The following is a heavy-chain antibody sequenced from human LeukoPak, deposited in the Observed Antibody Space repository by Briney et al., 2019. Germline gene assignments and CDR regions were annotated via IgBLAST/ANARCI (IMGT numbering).Heavy chain of an antibody. CDR3: AKSYCSGGSCYPYYYYYPMDV. CDR2: ISHDGSNK. CDR1: GFTFSSYG. J-gene: IGHJ6*02. D-gene: IGHD2-15*01. Sequence: GGSLRLSCSASGFTFSSYGMHWVRQAPGKGLEWVAVISHDGSNKYYADSVKGRFTISRDNSKNTLYLQMNSLRAEDSTVYHCAKSYCSGGSCYPYYYYYPMDVWGQGTTVTVSS. V-gene: IGHV3-30*18.